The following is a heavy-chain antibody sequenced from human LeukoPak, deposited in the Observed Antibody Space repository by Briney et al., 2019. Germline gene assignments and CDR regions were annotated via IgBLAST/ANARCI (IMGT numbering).Heavy chain of an antibody. V-gene: IGHV4-30-4*08. CDR2: IYYSGSP. D-gene: IGHD3-22*01. CDR1: GGSISSGDYY. J-gene: IGHJ5*02. CDR3: ARFYYYDSSGYYRKYNWFDP. Sequence: PSQTLSLTCTVPGGSISSGDYYWSWIRQPPAKGLERIGHIYYSGSPYYNPSLKTIVTISVDTSKNQFSLKLRSVTAADTAVYYCARFYYYDSSGYYRKYNWFDPWGQGTLVTVSS.